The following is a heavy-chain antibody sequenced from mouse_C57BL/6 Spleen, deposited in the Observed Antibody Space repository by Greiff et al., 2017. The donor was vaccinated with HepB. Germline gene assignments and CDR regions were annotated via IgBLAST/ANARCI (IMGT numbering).Heavy chain of an antibody. CDR1: GFTFSDYG. Sequence: EVKVVESGGGLVKPGGSLKLSCAASGFTFSDYGMHWVRQAPEKGLEWVAYISSGSSTIYYADTVKGRFTISRDNAKNTLFLQMTSLRSEDTAMYYCARITTVVATPYWYFDVWGTGTTVTVSS. CDR2: ISSGSSTI. J-gene: IGHJ1*03. D-gene: IGHD1-1*01. V-gene: IGHV5-17*01. CDR3: ARITTVVATPYWYFDV.